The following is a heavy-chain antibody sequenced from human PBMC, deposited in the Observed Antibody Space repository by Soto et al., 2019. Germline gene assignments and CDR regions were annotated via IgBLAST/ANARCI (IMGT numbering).Heavy chain of an antibody. J-gene: IGHJ4*02. Sequence: QVQLVQSGAEVKKPGASVKVSCKASGYTFTNSYMHWVRQAPGQGLEWMGIFNLSGGGTKYAQKFQGRVTLTRDTSTSTVYMELSSLRSEDTAVYYCAKGGIVGVTWGASDSWGQGTLVTVSS. CDR2: FNLSGGGT. CDR1: GYTFTNSY. D-gene: IGHD1-26*01. CDR3: AKGGIVGVTWGASDS. V-gene: IGHV1-46*03.